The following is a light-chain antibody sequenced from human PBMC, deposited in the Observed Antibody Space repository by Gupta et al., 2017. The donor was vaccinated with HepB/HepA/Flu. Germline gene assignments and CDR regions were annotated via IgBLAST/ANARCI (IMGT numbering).Light chain of an antibody. CDR1: RSNISASYG. J-gene: IGLJ2*01. CDR3: QSYDNSLSSKVI. CDR2: GDT. Sequence: SVRTHPRSVSAARGPRVPIPCAGTRSNISASYGVRWSQQLPGRAPKLLISGDTNRPSGVLDRLSGSNSGTSASLATTGLQAEEEAHYYCQSYDNSLSSKVIFGGGTKLTVL. V-gene: IGLV1-40*01.